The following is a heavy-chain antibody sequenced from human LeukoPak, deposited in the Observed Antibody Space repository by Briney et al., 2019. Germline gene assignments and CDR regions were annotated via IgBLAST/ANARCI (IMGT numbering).Heavy chain of an antibody. CDR2: IYHSGST. V-gene: IGHV4-59*12. J-gene: IGHJ5*02. Sequence: SETLSLTCTVSGGSISTYCWSWIRQPPGKGLEWIGYIYHSGSTKYNPSLKSRVTISVDTSKNQFSLKLSSVTAADTAVYYCARDRGGGSWFDPWGQGTLVTVSS. D-gene: IGHD3-16*01. CDR3: ARDRGGGSWFDP. CDR1: GGSISTYC.